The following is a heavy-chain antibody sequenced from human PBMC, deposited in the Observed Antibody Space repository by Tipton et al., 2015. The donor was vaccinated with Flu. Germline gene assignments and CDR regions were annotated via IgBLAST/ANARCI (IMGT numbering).Heavy chain of an antibody. D-gene: IGHD2-15*01. J-gene: IGHJ3*02. Sequence: TLSLTCTVSGGSISSYYWSWIRQPPGKGLEWIGYIYYSWSTNYNPSLKSRVTISVDTSKNQFSLKLSSVTAADTAVYYCARDVGAFDIWGQGTMVTVSS. CDR3: ARDVGAFDI. CDR1: GGSISSYY. CDR2: IYYSWST. V-gene: IGHV4-59*01.